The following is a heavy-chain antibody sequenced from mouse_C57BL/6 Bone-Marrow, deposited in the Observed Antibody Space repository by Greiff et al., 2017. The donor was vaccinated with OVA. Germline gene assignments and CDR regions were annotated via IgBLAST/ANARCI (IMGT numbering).Heavy chain of an antibody. CDR2: INYDGSST. J-gene: IGHJ2*01. D-gene: IGHD1-1*01. CDR3: ARARGSSLFDY. CDR1: GFTFSDYY. V-gene: IGHV5-16*01. Sequence: EVMLVESEGGLVQPGSSMKLSCTASGFTFSDYYMAWVRQVPEKGLEWVANINYDGSSTYYLDSLQSRFTISRDNAKNILYLQMSSLKSEDTATYDCARARGSSLFDYWGQGTTLTVSS.